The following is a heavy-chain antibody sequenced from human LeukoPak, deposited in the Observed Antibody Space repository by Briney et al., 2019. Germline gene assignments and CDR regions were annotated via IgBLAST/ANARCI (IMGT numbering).Heavy chain of an antibody. J-gene: IGHJ4*02. CDR2: IYYSGST. CDR1: GGSISSYY. V-gene: IGHV4-59*01. D-gene: IGHD3-10*01. Sequence: PSETLSLTCTVSGGSISSYYWSWIRQPPGKGLEWIGYIYYSGSTNYNPSLKSRVTTSVDTSKNQFSLKLSSVTAADTAVYYCARDGPYYYGSGSYLWGQGTLVTVSS. CDR3: ARDGPYYYGSGSYL.